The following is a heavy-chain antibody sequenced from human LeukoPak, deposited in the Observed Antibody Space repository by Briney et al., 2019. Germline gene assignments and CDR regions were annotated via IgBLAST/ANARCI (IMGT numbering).Heavy chain of an antibody. CDR3: ARDEIPGDDIWYFDL. CDR1: GFTLRGHD. V-gene: IGHV3-13*01. Sequence: GGSLRLSCAASGFTLRGHDMHWVRQTPGKGLEWVSAIGTAGETYYPGSLEDRFTISRENAKNFLYLQVNSLGAGDTAVYYCARDEIPGDDIWYFDLWGRGTLVTVSS. CDR2: IGTAGET. D-gene: IGHD7-27*01. J-gene: IGHJ2*01.